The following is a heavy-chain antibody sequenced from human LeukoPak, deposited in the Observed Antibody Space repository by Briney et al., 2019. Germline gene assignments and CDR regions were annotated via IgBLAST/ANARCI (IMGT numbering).Heavy chain of an antibody. CDR1: GGSIDITNY. V-gene: IGHV4-4*03. Sequence: PGTLSLTCGVSGGSIDITNYWSWVRQAPGKGLEWIGEISHSGTTNYNPSLRSRVTMFLDRANNQFSLSLTSVTAADSTVYYCTRENRPFCPFAYWGQGVLVTVSS. J-gene: IGHJ4*02. CDR3: TRENRPFCPFAY. CDR2: ISHSGTT. D-gene: IGHD2/OR15-2a*01.